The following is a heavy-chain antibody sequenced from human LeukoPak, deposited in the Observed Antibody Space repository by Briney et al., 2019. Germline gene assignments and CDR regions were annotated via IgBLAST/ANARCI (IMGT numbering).Heavy chain of an antibody. CDR2: IYIGST. D-gene: IGHD6-19*01. CDR3: ARPAVAASGDYYYMDV. V-gene: IGHV4-4*09. J-gene: IGHJ6*03. CDR1: GGSISSYY. Sequence: PSETLSLTCTVSGGSISSYYWTWVRQPPGKRLEWIGHIYIGSTSDNPSLKSRVTMSIDTSKNQFSLKLSSVTAADTAVYYCARPAVAASGDYYYMDVWGKGTTVTVSS.